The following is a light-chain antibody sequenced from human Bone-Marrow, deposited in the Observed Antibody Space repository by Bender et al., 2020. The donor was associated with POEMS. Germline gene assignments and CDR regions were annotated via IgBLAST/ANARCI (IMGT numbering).Light chain of an antibody. V-gene: IGLV3-21*02. Sequence: SYVLTQAPSVSVAPGQTATLTCGGDDIGSKDVHWYQQRPGQAPVRVVHADTDRPSGVPDRFSGFRSGDMASLAISGVEAGDEADYFCQVWDSSASHVMFGGGTKLTIL. CDR2: ADT. CDR3: QVWDSSASHVM. J-gene: IGLJ3*02. CDR1: DIGSKD.